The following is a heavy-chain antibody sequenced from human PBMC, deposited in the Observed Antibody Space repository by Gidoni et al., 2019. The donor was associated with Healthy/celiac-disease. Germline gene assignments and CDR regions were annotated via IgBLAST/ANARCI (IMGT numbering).Heavy chain of an antibody. CDR1: GGTFSSYA. CDR2: IIPILGIA. Sequence: QVQLVQSGAEVKKPGSSVKVSCKASGGTFSSYAILWVRQAPDQGLEWLGRIIPILGIANYAQKFQGRVTITADKSTSTAYMELSSLRSEDTAVYYCARDSGGRGYDFWRPLGGMNRYYYYYMDVWGKGTTVTVSS. J-gene: IGHJ6*03. D-gene: IGHD3-3*01. V-gene: IGHV1-69*09. CDR3: ARDSGGRGYDFWRPLGGMNRYYYYYMDV.